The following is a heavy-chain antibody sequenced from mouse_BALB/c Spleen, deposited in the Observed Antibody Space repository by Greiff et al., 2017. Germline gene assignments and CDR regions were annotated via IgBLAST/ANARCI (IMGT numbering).Heavy chain of an antibody. D-gene: IGHD3-3*01. CDR2: INPYNDGT. CDR3: ARGGTARAAWFAY. Sequence: VQLKQSGPELVKPGASVKMSCKASGYTFTSYVMHWVKQKPGQGLEWIGYINPYNDGTKYNEKFKGKATLTSDKSSSTAYMELSSLTSEDSAVYYCARGGTARAAWFAYWGQGTLVTVSA. J-gene: IGHJ3*01. CDR1: GYTFTSYV. V-gene: IGHV1-14*01.